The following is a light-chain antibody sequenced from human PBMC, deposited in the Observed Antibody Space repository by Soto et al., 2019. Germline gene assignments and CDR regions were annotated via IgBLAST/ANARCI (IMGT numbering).Light chain of an antibody. Sequence: QSVLTQPTSVSGAPGQRVTISCTGSSSDIGAGYDVHWYQQLPGTAPKLLIYGNSNRPSGVPDRFSGSKSGTSASLAITGLQAEDGADYYCQSYDSSLSAWVFGGGTKLTVL. CDR2: GNS. CDR1: SSDIGAGYD. V-gene: IGLV1-40*01. CDR3: QSYDSSLSAWV. J-gene: IGLJ3*02.